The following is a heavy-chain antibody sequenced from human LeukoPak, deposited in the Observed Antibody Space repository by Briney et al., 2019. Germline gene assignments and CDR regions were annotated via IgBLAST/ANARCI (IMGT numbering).Heavy chain of an antibody. CDR2: ISSDGRNK. V-gene: IGHV3-30*04. CDR1: GFTSSSYA. J-gene: IGHJ4*02. D-gene: IGHD4-17*01. Sequence: PGGSLRLSCAASGFTSSSYAMHWVRQAAGKGRGGGAVISSDGRNKYYTASGKGRFTISRDNSKNTLYLQMNSLRAEDTSVYYCARDQAIMTTVTTGFDYWGQGTLVTVSS. CDR3: ARDQAIMTTVTTGFDY.